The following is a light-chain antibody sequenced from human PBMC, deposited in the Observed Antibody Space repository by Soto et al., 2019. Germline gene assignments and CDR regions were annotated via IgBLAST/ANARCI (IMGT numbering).Light chain of an antibody. CDR2: DVT. V-gene: IGLV2-14*01. CDR1: SSDFAIYNS. Sequence: QSVLTQPASVSGSPGQSITLLCTGTSSDFAIYNSVSWYQQHPGKAPKLMIHDVTNRPSGVSGRFSGSRSGNTASLTISGLQAEDEADYFCSSFTSGSSYVFGPGTKVTVL. CDR3: SSFTSGSSYV. J-gene: IGLJ1*01.